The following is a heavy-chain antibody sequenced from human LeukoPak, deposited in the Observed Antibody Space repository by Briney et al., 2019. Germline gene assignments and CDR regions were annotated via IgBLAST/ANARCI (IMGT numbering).Heavy chain of an antibody. CDR3: ARDSRLYYYDSSGYYLTNYFDY. CDR1: GFTFSSYW. D-gene: IGHD3-22*01. CDR2: IKQDGSEK. V-gene: IGHV3-7*01. J-gene: IGHJ4*02. Sequence: GGSLRLSCAASGFTFSSYWMSWVRQAPGKGLEWVANIKQDGSEKYYADSVKGRFTISRDNSKNTLYLQMNSLRAEDTAVYYCARDSRLYYYDSSGYYLTNYFDYWGQGTLVTVSS.